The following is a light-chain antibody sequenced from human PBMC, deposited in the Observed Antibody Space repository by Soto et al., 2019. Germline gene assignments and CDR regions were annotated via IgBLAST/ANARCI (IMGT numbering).Light chain of an antibody. CDR3: QQYNLDPYT. CDR1: QSIVNW. J-gene: IGKJ2*01. Sequence: DIQMTQSPSTLSASVGDRVIVTCRASQSIVNWLAWYQQKPGKAPKLLISDASKLESGVPSRFSGVGSGTECTLTISSLQPDDSATYFCQQYNLDPYTFGQGTKLEIK. CDR2: DAS. V-gene: IGKV1-5*01.